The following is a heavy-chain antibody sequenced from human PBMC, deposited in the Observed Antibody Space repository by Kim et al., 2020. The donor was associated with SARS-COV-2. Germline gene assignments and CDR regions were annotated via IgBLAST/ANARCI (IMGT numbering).Heavy chain of an antibody. J-gene: IGHJ6*02. CDR1: GFTFSSYA. V-gene: IGHV3-23*01. CDR3: AKDCRPFDIYSYGIDV. D-gene: IGHD3-9*01. Sequence: GGSLRLSCAASGFTFSSYAMSWVRQAPGKGLEWVSAISGSGGSTYYADSVKGRFTISRDNSKNTLYLQMNSLRAEDTAVYYCAKDCRPFDIYSYGIDVRGQRTTVTVSS. CDR2: ISGSGGST.